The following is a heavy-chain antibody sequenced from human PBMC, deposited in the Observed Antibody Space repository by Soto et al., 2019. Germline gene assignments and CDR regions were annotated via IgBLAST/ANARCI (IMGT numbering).Heavy chain of an antibody. D-gene: IGHD6-19*01. J-gene: IGHJ5*02. CDR1: GFIFNNYA. Sequence: EAQLLESGGGLVQPGGSLRLSCSASGFIFNNYAMSWVRQAPGKGLEWVSGITGYGATTYYAESVKGRFTISRDNSKKTLYLQMSTLTAEDTAVYYGARDPLLYESDWYPNWFGPWGQGTLVTVSS. CDR2: ITGYGATT. CDR3: ARDPLLYESDWYPNWFGP. V-gene: IGHV3-23*01.